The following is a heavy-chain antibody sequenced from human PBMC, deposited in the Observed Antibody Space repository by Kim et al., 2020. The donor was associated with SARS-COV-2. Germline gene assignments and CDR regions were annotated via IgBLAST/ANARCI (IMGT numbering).Heavy chain of an antibody. J-gene: IGHJ6*02. CDR1: GGSISSYY. Sequence: SETLSLTCTVSGGSISSYYWSWIRQPPGKGLEWIGYIYYSGSTNYNPSLKSRVTISVDTSKNQFSLKLSSVTAADTAVYYCARDEERYSSGLYYYYGMDVWGQGTTVTVSS. V-gene: IGHV4-59*01. D-gene: IGHD3-22*01. CDR2: IYYSGST. CDR3: ARDEERYSSGLYYYYGMDV.